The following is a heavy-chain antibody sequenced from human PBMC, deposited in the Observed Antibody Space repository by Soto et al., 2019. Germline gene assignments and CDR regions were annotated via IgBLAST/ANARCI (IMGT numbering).Heavy chain of an antibody. CDR3: ARSYYDSTGFAVGP. Sequence: QTQLQESGPGLVKPSETLSLNCTVSGASVSDGYWSWIRQPPGKGLEWIGFMYFGGSFNYNPSLTSRATLXVXTSXNQYSLKLTSVTAADTAVYYCARSYYDSTGFAVGPWGQGTLVTVSS. CDR1: GASVSDGY. D-gene: IGHD1-26*01. V-gene: IGHV4-59*08. J-gene: IGHJ5*02. CDR2: MYFGGSF.